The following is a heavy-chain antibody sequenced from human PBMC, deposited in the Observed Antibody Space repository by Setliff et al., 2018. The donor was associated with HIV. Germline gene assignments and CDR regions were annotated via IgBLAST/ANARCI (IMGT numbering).Heavy chain of an antibody. CDR1: GYTFTSYA. J-gene: IGHJ6*02. D-gene: IGHD4-17*01. Sequence: ASVKVSCKASGYTFTSYAMNWVRQAPGQGLEWMGWINTNAGNPTYAQGFTGRFVFSLDTSVSTAYLQISSLKAEDTAVYYCARALVYGDYQPGELYYYYGMDVWGQGTTVTVSS. CDR2: INTNAGNP. V-gene: IGHV7-4-1*02. CDR3: ARALVYGDYQPGELYYYYGMDV.